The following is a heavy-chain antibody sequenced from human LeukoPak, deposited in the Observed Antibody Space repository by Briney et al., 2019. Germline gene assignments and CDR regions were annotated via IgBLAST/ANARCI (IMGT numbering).Heavy chain of an antibody. D-gene: IGHD3-22*01. CDR3: ASSHHASYYYDSSGPFDY. CDR2: IYPGDSDT. V-gene: IGHV5-51*01. Sequence: GESLQISCKGSGYSFTSYWIGWVRQMPGKGLEWMGIIYPGDSDTRYSPSFQGQVTISADKSISTAYLQWSSLKASDTAMYYCASSHHASYYYDSSGPFDYWGQGTLVTVSS. J-gene: IGHJ4*02. CDR1: GYSFTSYW.